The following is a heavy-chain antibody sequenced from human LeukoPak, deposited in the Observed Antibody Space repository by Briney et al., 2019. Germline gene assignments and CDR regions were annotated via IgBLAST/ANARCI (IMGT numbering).Heavy chain of an antibody. D-gene: IGHD3-10*01. V-gene: IGHV4-34*01. J-gene: IGHJ4*02. CDR3: ARDEGFGASRLSYFDY. CDR2: INHSGST. Sequence: SETLSLTCAVYGGSFSGYYWSWIRQPPGKGLEWIGEINHSGSTNYNPSLKSRVTISVDTSKNQFSLKLSSVTAADTAVYYCARDEGFGASRLSYFDYWGQGTLVTVSS. CDR1: GGSFSGYY.